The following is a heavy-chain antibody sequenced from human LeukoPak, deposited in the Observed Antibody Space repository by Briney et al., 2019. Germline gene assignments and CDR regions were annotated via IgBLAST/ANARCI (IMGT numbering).Heavy chain of an antibody. CDR1: GFAFSSYA. D-gene: IGHD3-22*01. CDR2: ISGSGGST. Sequence: GGSLRLSCAASGFAFSSYAMSWVRQAPGKGLEWVSAISGSGGSTYYADSVKGRFTISRDNSKNTLYLQKNSLRAEDTAVYYCAKDTHGGSSGYYYGFDYWGQGTLVTVSS. J-gene: IGHJ4*02. V-gene: IGHV3-23*01. CDR3: AKDTHGGSSGYYYGFDY.